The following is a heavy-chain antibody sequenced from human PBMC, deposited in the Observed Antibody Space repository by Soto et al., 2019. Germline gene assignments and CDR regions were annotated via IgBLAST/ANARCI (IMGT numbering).Heavy chain of an antibody. CDR3: ATTPVAAAGTTYFDY. D-gene: IGHD6-13*01. J-gene: IGHJ4*02. CDR1: GYTVTGYY. Sequence: ASVKVSCKASGYTVTGYYMHWVRQAPGQGLEWMGIINPSGGSTSYAQKFQGRVTMTRDTSTSTVYMELSSLRSEDTAVYYCATTPVAAAGTTYFDYWGQGTLVTVSS. CDR2: INPSGGST. V-gene: IGHV1-46*01.